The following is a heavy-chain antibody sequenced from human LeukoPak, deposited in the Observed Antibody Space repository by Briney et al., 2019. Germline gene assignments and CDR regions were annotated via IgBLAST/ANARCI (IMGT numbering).Heavy chain of an antibody. Sequence: GGSLRLSCAASGLTFSSYAMSWVRQAPGKGLEWVSAISGSGGSTYYADSMKGRFTISRDNSKNTLYLQMNSLRAEDTAVYYCAKFSYDSSFDYWGQGTLVTVSS. D-gene: IGHD3-22*01. J-gene: IGHJ4*02. CDR3: AKFSYDSSFDY. CDR2: ISGSGGST. CDR1: GLTFSSYA. V-gene: IGHV3-23*01.